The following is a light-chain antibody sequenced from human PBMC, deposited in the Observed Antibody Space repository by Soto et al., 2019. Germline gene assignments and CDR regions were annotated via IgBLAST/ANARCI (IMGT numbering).Light chain of an antibody. CDR2: EVS. J-gene: IGLJ1*01. Sequence: QSVLTQPASVSGSPGQSITISCTGTSSDVGTYNLVSWYQQHPGKAPKLMIYEVSKWPSGVSNRFSGSKSGNTASLTISGLQAEDEADYYCCSYAAGNTYVFGTGTQLTVL. V-gene: IGLV2-23*02. CDR1: SSDVGTYNL. CDR3: CSYAAGNTYV.